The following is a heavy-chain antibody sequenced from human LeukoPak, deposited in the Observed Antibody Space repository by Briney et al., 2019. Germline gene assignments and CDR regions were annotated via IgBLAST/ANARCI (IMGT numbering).Heavy chain of an antibody. CDR1: GGSISSYY. J-gene: IGHJ6*03. V-gene: IGHV4-4*07. CDR2: IYTSGST. D-gene: IGHD1-26*01. CDR3: ARDSGNYYYYYMDV. Sequence: SETLSLTCTVSGGSISSYYWSWTRQPAGKGLEWIGRIYTSGSTNYNPSLKSRVTMSVDTSKNQLSLKLSSVTAADTAVYYCARDSGNYYYYYMDVWGKGTTVTVSS.